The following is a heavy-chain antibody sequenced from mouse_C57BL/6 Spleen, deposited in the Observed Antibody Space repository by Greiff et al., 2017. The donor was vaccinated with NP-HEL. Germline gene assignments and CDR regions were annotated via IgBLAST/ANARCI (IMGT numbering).Heavy chain of an antibody. V-gene: IGHV5-6*01. J-gene: IGHJ3*01. CDR1: GFTFSSYG. CDR3: ARNSNYPFAY. CDR2: ISSGGSYT. Sequence: EVKLVESGGDLVKPGGSLKLSCAASGFTFSSYGMSWVRQTPDKRLEWVATISSGGSYTYYPDSVKGRFTISRDNAKNTLYLQMSSLKSEDTAMYYCARNSNYPFAYWGQGTLVTVSA. D-gene: IGHD2-5*01.